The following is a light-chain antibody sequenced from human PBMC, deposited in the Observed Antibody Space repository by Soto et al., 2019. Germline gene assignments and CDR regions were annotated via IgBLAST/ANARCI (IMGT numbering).Light chain of an antibody. CDR2: DAS. J-gene: IGKJ1*01. CDR3: QQRSNLWT. V-gene: IGKV3-11*01. CDR1: QSVSRY. Sequence: EIVMTQSPATLSVSPGERATLSCRASQSVSRYLAWYQQKPGQAPRLLIYDASNRATGIPARFSGSGSGTDFTLTISSLEPEDFAVYYCQQRSNLWTFGQGTKVDI.